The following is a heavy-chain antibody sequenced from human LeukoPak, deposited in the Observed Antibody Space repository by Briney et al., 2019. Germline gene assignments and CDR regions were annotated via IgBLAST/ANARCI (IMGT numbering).Heavy chain of an antibody. CDR3: AREIAAGWHYYYGMDV. CDR2: ISYDGSNK. D-gene: IGHD6-13*01. J-gene: IGHJ6*02. V-gene: IGHV3-33*05. Sequence: GGSLRLSCAALGFTLSGCGMHWVRRAPGKGLEWVAVISYDGSNKYYADSVKGRFTISRDNSKNTLYLQMNSLRAEDTAVYYCAREIAAGWHYYYGMDVWGQGTTVTVSS. CDR1: GFTLSGCG.